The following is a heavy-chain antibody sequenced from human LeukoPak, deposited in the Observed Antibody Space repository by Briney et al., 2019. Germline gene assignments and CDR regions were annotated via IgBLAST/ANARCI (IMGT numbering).Heavy chain of an antibody. V-gene: IGHV3-30*04. CDR2: ISYDGSNK. Sequence: GGTLRLSCAASGFTFSSYAMHWVRQAPGKGLEWVAVISYDGSNKYYADSVKGRFTISRDNSKNTLYLQMNSLRAEDTAVYYCARDRGYYFDYWGQGTLVTVSS. CDR3: ARDRGYYFDY. CDR1: GFTFSSYA. J-gene: IGHJ4*02.